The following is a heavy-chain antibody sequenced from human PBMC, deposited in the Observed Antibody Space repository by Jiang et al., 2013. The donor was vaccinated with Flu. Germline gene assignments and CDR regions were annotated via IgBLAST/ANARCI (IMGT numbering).Heavy chain of an antibody. CDR3: AHRLYEYGNWDTGIFDY. Sequence: KPTQTLTLTCAFSGFSLKTPGLGVGWIRQPPGKVLEWLVFVYWDDDNRFNPSLKSRLTVTKDTSGTLVVLTMANTDPVDTATYYCAHRLYEYGNWDTGIFDYWGQGALVTVSS. V-gene: IGHV2-5*02. CDR1: GFSLKTPGLG. D-gene: IGHD1/OR15-1a*01. J-gene: IGHJ4*02. CDR2: VYWDDDN.